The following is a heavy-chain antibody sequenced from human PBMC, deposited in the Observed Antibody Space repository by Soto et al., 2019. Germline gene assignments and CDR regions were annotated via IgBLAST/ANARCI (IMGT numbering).Heavy chain of an antibody. V-gene: IGHV3-9*01. CDR3: AKDRVTTSHYYYGMDV. Sequence: EVQLVESGGGLVQPGRSLRLSCAASGFTFDDYAMHWVRQAPGKGLEWVSGISWNSGSIGYADSVKGRFTISRDNAKNSLYLQMNSLRGEDTALYYCAKDRVTTSHYYYGMDVWGQGTTVTVSS. D-gene: IGHD4-17*01. J-gene: IGHJ6*02. CDR1: GFTFDDYA. CDR2: ISWNSGSI.